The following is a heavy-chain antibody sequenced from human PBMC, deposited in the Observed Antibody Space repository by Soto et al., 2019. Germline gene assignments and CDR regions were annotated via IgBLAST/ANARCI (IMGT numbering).Heavy chain of an antibody. D-gene: IGHD3-3*01. V-gene: IGHV3-48*02. CDR2: ISSSSNTI. Sequence: EVQLLESGGGLGQPGGSLRLSCVVSGFTFSTSSMNWVRQAPGKGLEWVSYISSSSNTIYADSVKGRFTISRDNAKNSLYLQMNSLRDEYTAVYYCARVIWSGYLTSDYWGQGTLVTVSS. CDR1: GFTFSTSS. CDR3: ARVIWSGYLTSDY. J-gene: IGHJ4*02.